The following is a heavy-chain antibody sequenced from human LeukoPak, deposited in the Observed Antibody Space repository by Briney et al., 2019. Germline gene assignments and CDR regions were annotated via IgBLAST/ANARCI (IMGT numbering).Heavy chain of an antibody. CDR2: ISSSGSTI. CDR1: GFTFSDYY. CDR3: ARHIDCSSTSCYEYYYYGMDV. V-gene: IGHV3-11*01. Sequence: TGGSLRLSCAASGFTFSDYYMSWNRQAPGKGLEWVSYISSSGSTIYYADSVKGRFTISRDNAKNSLYLQMNSLRAEDTAVYYCARHIDCSSTSCYEYYYYGMDVWGQGTTVTVSS. J-gene: IGHJ6*02. D-gene: IGHD2-2*01.